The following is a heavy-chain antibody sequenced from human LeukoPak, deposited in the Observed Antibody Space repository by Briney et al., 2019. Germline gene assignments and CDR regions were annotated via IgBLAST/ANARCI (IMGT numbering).Heavy chain of an antibody. D-gene: IGHD3-3*02. Sequence: GGSLRLSCAASGFTFSDYYMSWIRQAPGKGLEWVSYISSSSSTIYYADSVKGRFTISRDNAKNSLYLQMNSLRAEDTAVYYCASIFGVVIGDYYYGMDVWGQGTTVTVSS. V-gene: IGHV3-11*04. CDR2: ISSSSSTI. CDR3: ASIFGVVIGDYYYGMDV. J-gene: IGHJ6*02. CDR1: GFTFSDYY.